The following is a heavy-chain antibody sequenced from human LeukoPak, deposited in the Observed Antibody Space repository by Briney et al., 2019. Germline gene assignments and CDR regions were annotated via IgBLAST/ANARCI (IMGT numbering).Heavy chain of an antibody. CDR2: IIPILGIA. J-gene: IGHJ4*02. D-gene: IGHD2-2*01. V-gene: IGHV1-69*04. CDR1: GGTFSSYA. Sequence: SVKVSCKASGGTFSSYAISWVRQAPGQGLEWMGRIIPILGIANYAQKFQGRVTITADKSTSTAYMELSSLRSEDTAVYYCARGGSSSWSRQFDYWGQGTLVTVSS. CDR3: ARGGSSSWSRQFDY.